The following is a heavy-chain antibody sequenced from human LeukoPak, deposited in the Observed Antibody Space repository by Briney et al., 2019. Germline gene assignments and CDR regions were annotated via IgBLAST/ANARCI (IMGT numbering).Heavy chain of an antibody. Sequence: PGGSLRLSCAASGFTVSSNYMSWVRQAPGKGLEWVSIIYRGGGTYYAGSVKGRFTASGDNSKNTLSLQLNRLGAEDTAVYYCAKSQRQWLGSSFDYWGQGTLVTASS. J-gene: IGHJ4*02. V-gene: IGHV3-66*01. CDR1: GFTVSSNY. CDR2: IYRGGGT. CDR3: AKSQRQWLGSSFDY. D-gene: IGHD6-19*01.